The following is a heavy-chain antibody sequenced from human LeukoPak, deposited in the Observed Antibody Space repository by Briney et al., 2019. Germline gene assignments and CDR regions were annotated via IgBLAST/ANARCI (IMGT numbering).Heavy chain of an antibody. CDR1: GYTFTGYY. Sequence: ASVKVSCKASGYTFTGYYMHWVRQAPGQGLEWMGWINPNSGGTNYAQKFQGRVTMTRDTSISTAYMELSRLRSDDTAVYYCARGRIAAAGTNWFDPWGQGTLVTVSS. CDR2: INPNSGGT. CDR3: ARGRIAAAGTNWFDP. D-gene: IGHD6-13*01. V-gene: IGHV1-2*02. J-gene: IGHJ5*02.